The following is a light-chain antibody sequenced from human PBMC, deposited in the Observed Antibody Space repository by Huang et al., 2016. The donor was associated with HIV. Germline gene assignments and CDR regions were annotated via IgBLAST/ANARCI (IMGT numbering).Light chain of an antibody. CDR1: QSVSSY. J-gene: IGKJ3*01. V-gene: IGKV3-11*01. CDR2: DAS. Sequence: EIVLTQSPATLSLSPGERATLSCRASQSVSSYLAWYQQKPGQAPRLLIYDASNMATVIPARFSGSGSGTDFTLTISSLEPEDFAVYDCQQRSNWPPVFTFGPGTKVDIK. CDR3: QQRSNWPPVFT.